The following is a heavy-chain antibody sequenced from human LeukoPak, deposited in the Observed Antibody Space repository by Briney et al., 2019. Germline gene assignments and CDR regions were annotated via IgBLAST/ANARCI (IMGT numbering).Heavy chain of an antibody. V-gene: IGHV3-23*01. CDR1: GFTFSSYA. Sequence: GSLRLSCAASGFTFSSYAMSWVRQAPGKGLEWVSAISGSGGSTYYADSVKGRFTISRDNSKNTLYLQMNSLRAEDTAVYYCARSDYYDSSGPFDYWGQGTLVTVSS. CDR3: ARSDYYDSSGPFDY. D-gene: IGHD3-22*01. J-gene: IGHJ4*02. CDR2: ISGSGGST.